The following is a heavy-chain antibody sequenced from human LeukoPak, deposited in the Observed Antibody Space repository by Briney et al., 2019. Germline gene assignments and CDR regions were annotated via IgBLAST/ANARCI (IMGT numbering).Heavy chain of an antibody. CDR2: INTNTGNP. Sequence: GASVKVSCKASGYTFTSYAMNWVRQAPGQGLEWMGWINTNTGNPTYAQGFTERFVFSLDTSVSTAYLQISSLKAEDTAVYYCARSPLYYDSSGPSPYPFDYWGQGTLVTVSS. CDR1: GYTFTSYA. D-gene: IGHD3-22*01. J-gene: IGHJ4*02. V-gene: IGHV7-4-1*02. CDR3: ARSPLYYDSSGPSPYPFDY.